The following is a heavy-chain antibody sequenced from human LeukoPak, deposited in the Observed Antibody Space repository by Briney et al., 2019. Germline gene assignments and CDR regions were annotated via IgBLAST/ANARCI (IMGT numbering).Heavy chain of an antibody. CDR3: VRCRPAYGDGFDY. V-gene: IGHV4-30-2*02. D-gene: IGHD4-17*01. CDR2: IYHSGST. Sequence: PSQTLSLTCTVSGGSISSGGYYWSWIRQPPGKGLEWIGYIYHSGSTNYNPSLKSRVTISVDTSKNQFSLKLSSVTAADTAVYYCVRCRPAYGDGFDYWGQGTLVTVSS. J-gene: IGHJ4*02. CDR1: GGSISSGGYY.